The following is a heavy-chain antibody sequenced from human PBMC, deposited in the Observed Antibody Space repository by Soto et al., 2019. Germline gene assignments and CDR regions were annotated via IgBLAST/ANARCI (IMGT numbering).Heavy chain of an antibody. CDR1: GFSFSSYA. CDR3: AKDHPVIEVVKVFEY. V-gene: IGHV3-23*01. CDR2: ISGSGTKT. D-gene: IGHD3-22*01. J-gene: IGHJ4*02. Sequence: EVHLLESGGALVQPGGSLRLSCAASGFSFSSYAMSWVRQAPGKGLDWVSAISGSGTKTHYADSVKGRFTISRDNSKNTLYLQMNSLRAEDTAVHYCAKDHPVIEVVKVFEYWGRGALVTVSS.